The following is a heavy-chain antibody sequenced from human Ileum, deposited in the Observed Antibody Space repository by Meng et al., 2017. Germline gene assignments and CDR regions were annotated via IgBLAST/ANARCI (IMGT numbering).Heavy chain of an antibody. J-gene: IGHJ4*02. CDR3: ATRGGGDCSGGSCYHY. CDR2: INAGNGNT. Sequence: ASVKVSCKASGYTFTAYIMHWVRQAPGQRLEWMGWINAGNGNTKYSQKFQGRVTITGDTSASAAYMDLSSLTSEDTAVYYCATRGGGDCSGGSCYHYWDQGTLVTVSS. D-gene: IGHD2-15*01. CDR1: GYTFTAYI. V-gene: IGHV1-3*01.